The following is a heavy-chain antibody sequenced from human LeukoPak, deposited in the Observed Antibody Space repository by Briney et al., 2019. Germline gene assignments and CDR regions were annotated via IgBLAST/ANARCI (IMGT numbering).Heavy chain of an antibody. V-gene: IGHV4-4*02. CDR3: ARAQQWLARAFDY. J-gene: IGHJ4*02. CDR1: GGSISSSNW. D-gene: IGHD6-19*01. Sequence: KASETLSLTCAVSGGSISSSNWWSWVRQPPGKGLEWIGKIYHSGSTNYNPSLKSRVTISVDKSKNQFSLKLSSVTAADTAVYYCARAQQWLARAFDYWGQGTLVTVSS. CDR2: IYHSGST.